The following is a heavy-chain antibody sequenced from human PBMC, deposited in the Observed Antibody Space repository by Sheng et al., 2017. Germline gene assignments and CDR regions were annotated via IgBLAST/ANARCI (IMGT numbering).Heavy chain of an antibody. CDR3: ARGVRYGSGWYAFDI. CDR1: GFTASDHY. J-gene: IGHJ3*02. CDR2: IYSGGST. Sequence: EVQLVETGGGLIQPGGSLRLSCAASGFTASDHYMSWIRQAPGKGLEWVSVIYSGGSTYYAASVKGRFTISRDTSKNTVSFEMNSLRAEDTAIYYCARGVRYGSGWYAFDIWGQG. V-gene: IGHV3-53*02. D-gene: IGHD6-19*01.